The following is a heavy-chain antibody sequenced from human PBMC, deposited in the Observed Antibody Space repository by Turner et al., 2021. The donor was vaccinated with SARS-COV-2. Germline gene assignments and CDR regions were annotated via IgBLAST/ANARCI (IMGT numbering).Heavy chain of an antibody. Sequence: QVQLVQSGAEVKKPGSSVKVSCKASGGTSSSYAISWVRQAPGQGLEWMGRIIPIFGTANYAQKFQGRVTITADKSTSTAYMELSSLRSEDTAVYYCARGATMVRGVIQNLYYYYYGMDVWGQGTTVTVSS. CDR2: IIPIFGTA. V-gene: IGHV1-69*06. CDR1: GGTSSSYA. J-gene: IGHJ6*02. CDR3: ARGATMVRGVIQNLYYYYYGMDV. D-gene: IGHD3-10*01.